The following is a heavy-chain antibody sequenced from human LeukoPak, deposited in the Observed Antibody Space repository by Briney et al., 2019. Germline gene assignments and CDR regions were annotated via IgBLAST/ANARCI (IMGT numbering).Heavy chain of an antibody. CDR1: GFTLSNNR. J-gene: IGHJ4*02. Sequence: GGSLRLSCAASGFTLSNNRLRWVRQAQGRGMEWVSTIYSDGNTYYPDCVRGGLTVSRDDSKNTLYLQMNSLRAEDTAVYYCAKDGGLWVSAHWGDSWGRGTLVAVSS. D-gene: IGHD7-27*01. CDR3: AKDGGLWVSAHWGDS. CDR2: IYSDGNT. V-gene: IGHV3-53*01.